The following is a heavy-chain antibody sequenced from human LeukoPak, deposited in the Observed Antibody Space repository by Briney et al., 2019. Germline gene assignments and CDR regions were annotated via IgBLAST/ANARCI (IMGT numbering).Heavy chain of an antibody. D-gene: IGHD3-16*01. Sequence: SETLSLTCTVSGGSISSSSYYWGWLRQPPGKGLEWIGSIYYSGSTYYHPSLKSRVTISVDTSKNQFSLKLSSVTAADTAVYYCASLFSVFGAFDIWGQGTMVTVSS. CDR1: GGSISSSSYY. J-gene: IGHJ3*02. V-gene: IGHV4-39*01. CDR3: ASLFSVFGAFDI. CDR2: IYYSGST.